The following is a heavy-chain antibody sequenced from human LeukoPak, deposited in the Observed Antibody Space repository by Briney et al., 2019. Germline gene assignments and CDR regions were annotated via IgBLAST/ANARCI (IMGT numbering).Heavy chain of an antibody. D-gene: IGHD6-19*01. CDR1: GYTFTGYY. J-gene: IGHJ6*03. Sequence: ASVKVSCKASGYTFTGYYMHWVRQAPGQGLEWMGWINPNTGDTHYAQKFQGRVTLTRDTSITTVYMELSRLRSDDTAVYYCARSEQFPYYMDVWGKGTTVTVSS. CDR3: ARSEQFPYYMDV. V-gene: IGHV1-2*02. CDR2: INPNTGDT.